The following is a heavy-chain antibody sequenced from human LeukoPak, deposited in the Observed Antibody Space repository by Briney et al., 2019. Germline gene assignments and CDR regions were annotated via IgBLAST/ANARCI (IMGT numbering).Heavy chain of an antibody. J-gene: IGHJ4*02. Sequence: GGSLRLSCAVSGFGVSSNRVAWVRQAPGKGLEWVSVRQPGNVSYYADSVKGRFTTSADSSKNSLYLQMNNLRSEDTALYYCARERDYDTYFDYWGQGTLVTASS. D-gene: IGHD3-22*01. V-gene: IGHV3-53*01. CDR2: RQPGNVS. CDR3: ARERDYDTYFDY. CDR1: GFGVSSNR.